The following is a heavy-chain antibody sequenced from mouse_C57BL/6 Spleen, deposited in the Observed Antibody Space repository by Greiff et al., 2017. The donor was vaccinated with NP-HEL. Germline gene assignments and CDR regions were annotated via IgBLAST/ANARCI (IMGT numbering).Heavy chain of an antibody. V-gene: IGHV10-3*01. Sequence: EVQGVESGGGLVQPKGSLKLSCAASGFTFNTYAMHWVRQAPGKGLEWVARIRSKSSNYATYYADSVKDRFTISRDDSQSMLYLQMNNLKTEDTAMYYCVREGYSNYVGYFDVWGTGTTVTVSS. CDR1: GFTFNTYA. J-gene: IGHJ1*03. CDR2: IRSKSSNYAT. D-gene: IGHD2-5*01. CDR3: VREGYSNYVGYFDV.